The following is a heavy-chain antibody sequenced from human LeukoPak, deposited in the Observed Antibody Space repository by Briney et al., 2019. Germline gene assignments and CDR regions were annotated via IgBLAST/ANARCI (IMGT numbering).Heavy chain of an antibody. CDR2: IKSKNDGETI. D-gene: IGHD6-13*01. J-gene: IGHJ4*02. CDR1: GFTFSNAY. CDR3: TTDAGYDSRWYNY. Sequence: PGGSLRLSCVASGFTFSNAYMSWVRPAPGKGLEWVGRIKSKNDGETIDYAAPVKGRFTISRDDSRNTLYLQMNSLKTEDTAVYYCTTDAGYDSRWYNYWGQGSLATVSS. V-gene: IGHV3-15*01.